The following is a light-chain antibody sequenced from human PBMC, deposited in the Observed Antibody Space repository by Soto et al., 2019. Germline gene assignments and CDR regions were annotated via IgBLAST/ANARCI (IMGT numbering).Light chain of an antibody. CDR3: QTWGTGIHVV. J-gene: IGLJ3*02. CDR2: INSDGSH. Sequence: QSVLTQSPSASASLGTSVRLTCTLSSGHNNYAIAWHQQQPEKGPRFLMKINSDGSHSNGDGVPDRFSGSTSGSDRYLTISRLQSEDEADYYCQTWGTGIHVVFGGGTQLTVL. V-gene: IGLV4-69*01. CDR1: SGHNNYA.